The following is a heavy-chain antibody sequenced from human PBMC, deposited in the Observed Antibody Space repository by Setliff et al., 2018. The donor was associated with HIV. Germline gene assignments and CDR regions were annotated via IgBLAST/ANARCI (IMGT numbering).Heavy chain of an antibody. CDR1: GGYISSSNW. CDR3: ARVPSCADAWCYMYYYYYYGMDV. D-gene: IGHD2-8*02. Sequence: ASETLSLTCAVSGGYISSSNWWSWVRQPPGKGLEWIGEIYHSGSTKYNPSLKSRVTISVDKSKNQFSLKLSSVTAADTAVYYCARVPSCADAWCYMYYYYYYGMDVWGQGTTVTV. J-gene: IGHJ6*02. CDR2: IYHSGST. V-gene: IGHV4-4*02.